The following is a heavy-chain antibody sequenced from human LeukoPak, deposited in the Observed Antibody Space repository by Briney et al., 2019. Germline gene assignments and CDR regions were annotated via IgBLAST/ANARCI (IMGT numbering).Heavy chain of an antibody. CDR2: IYYSGST. CDR1: GGSISSYY. V-gene: IGHV4-59*08. CDR3: ARRHRIPYRTSYYYDSSGRSSRDAFDI. Sequence: SETLSLTCTVSGGSISSYYWSWIRQPPGKGLEWIGYIYYSGSTNYNPSLKSRVTISVDTSKNQFSLKLSSVTAADTAVYYCARRHRIPYRTSYYYDSSGRSSRDAFDIWGQGTMVAVSS. J-gene: IGHJ3*02. D-gene: IGHD3-22*01.